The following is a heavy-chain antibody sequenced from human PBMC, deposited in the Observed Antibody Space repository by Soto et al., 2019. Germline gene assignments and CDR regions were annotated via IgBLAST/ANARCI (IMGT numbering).Heavy chain of an antibody. D-gene: IGHD3-22*01. J-gene: IGHJ4*02. CDR3: THYDSSGYYLGQDY. Sequence: GGSLRLSCAASGFTFSGSAMHWVRQASGKGLEWVGRIRSKANSYATAYAASVKGRFTISRDDSKNTAYLQMNSLKTEDAAVYYCTHYDSSGYYLGQDYWGQGTLVTVSS. V-gene: IGHV3-73*01. CDR2: IRSKANSYAT. CDR1: GFTFSGSA.